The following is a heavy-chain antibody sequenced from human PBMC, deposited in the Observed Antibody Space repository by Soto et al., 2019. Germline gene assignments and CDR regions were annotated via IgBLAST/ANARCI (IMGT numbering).Heavy chain of an antibody. Sequence: QVQLVESGGGVVQSGRSLRLSCAASGFTFRGSEMHWVRQAPGKGLEWVAFVSYDGDDQYYADSVKGRFTVSRDNSGNTIHLQMDRLRPEDTAFYYCARASYFSEKTAYYAKSFKWFDPWGQGTLVTVSS. CDR3: ARASYFSEKTAYYAKSFKWFDP. CDR1: GFTFRGSE. D-gene: IGHD3-9*01. J-gene: IGHJ5*02. CDR2: VSYDGDDQ. V-gene: IGHV3-30-3*01.